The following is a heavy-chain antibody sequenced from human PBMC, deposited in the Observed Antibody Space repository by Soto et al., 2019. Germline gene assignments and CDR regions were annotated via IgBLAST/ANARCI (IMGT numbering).Heavy chain of an antibody. CDR3: ARLGSSWYRLYFDY. J-gene: IGHJ4*02. D-gene: IGHD6-13*01. CDR1: GGSISGYY. V-gene: IGHV4-59*08. CDR2: IYYSGST. Sequence: QVQLQESGPGLVKPSETLSLTCTVSGGSISGYYWSWIRQPPGKGLEWIGYIYYSGSTNYNPSLQSRVTISLHTSKNQFSLKLSSVTAADTAVYYCARLGSSWYRLYFDYWGQGTLVTVSS.